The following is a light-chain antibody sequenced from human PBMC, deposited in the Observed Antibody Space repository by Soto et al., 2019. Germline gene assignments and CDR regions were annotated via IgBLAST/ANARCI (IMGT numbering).Light chain of an antibody. V-gene: IGKV3-11*01. Sequence: EIVLTQSPATLSLSPGERATLSCRASQSVSSYLAWYQQKPGQAPRLLIYDASNRATGIPARFSGSGSGTDFTLTISSLEPEDFAVYYCQQYNKWPSLTFGGGTKVDIK. CDR2: DAS. CDR3: QQYNKWPSLT. CDR1: QSVSSY. J-gene: IGKJ4*01.